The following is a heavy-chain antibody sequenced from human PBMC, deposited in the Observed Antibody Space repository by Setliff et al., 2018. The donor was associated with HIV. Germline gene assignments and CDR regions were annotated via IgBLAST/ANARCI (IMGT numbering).Heavy chain of an antibody. CDR1: GGSISPYY. J-gene: IGHJ5*02. V-gene: IGHV4-59*01. D-gene: IGHD2-15*01. CDR2: ISDGGTT. CDR3: ARGGASSKYLDP. Sequence: PSETLSLTCTVSGGSISPYYWRWIRQPPGKGLEWIAWISDGGTTNYNPSLKSRVTLSVDTSKNQVSLSLTSVTGADTAVYYCARGGASSKYLDPWGQGTLVTVSS.